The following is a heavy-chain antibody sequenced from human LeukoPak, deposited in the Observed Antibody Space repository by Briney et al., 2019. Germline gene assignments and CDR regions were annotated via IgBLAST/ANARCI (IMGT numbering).Heavy chain of an antibody. CDR1: GFTFSSYG. Sequence: TPGGSLRLSCAASGFTFSSYGMHWVRQAPGQRLGWMGWINAGNGNTKYSQKFQGRVTITRDTSASTAYMELSSLRSEDTAVYYCARDREKNYYDSSGYSSIGDWGQGTLVTVSS. J-gene: IGHJ4*02. CDR3: ARDREKNYYDSSGYSSIGD. V-gene: IGHV1-3*01. CDR2: INAGNGNT. D-gene: IGHD3-22*01.